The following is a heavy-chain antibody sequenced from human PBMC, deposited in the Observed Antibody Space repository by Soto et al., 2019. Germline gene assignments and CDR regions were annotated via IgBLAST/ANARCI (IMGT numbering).Heavy chain of an antibody. J-gene: IGHJ4*02. V-gene: IGHV3-23*01. CDR1: GFTFSSYA. CDR2: ISGSGGST. D-gene: IGHD5-12*01. Sequence: GGSLRLSCAASGFTFSSYAMSWVRQAPGEGLEWVSAISGSGGSTYYADSVKGRFTISRDNSKNTLYLKMNSLRAEDTAVYYCAKDFLIVATIVGFLDYWGQGTLVPVSS. CDR3: AKDFLIVATIVGFLDY.